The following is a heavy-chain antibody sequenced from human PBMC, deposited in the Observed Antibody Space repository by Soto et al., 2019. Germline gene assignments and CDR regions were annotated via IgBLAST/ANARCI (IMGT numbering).Heavy chain of an antibody. Sequence: EVQLLESGGGLVQPGGSLSPPVEAPGSTISNSFRTGVGQPPGKGLEGVSTIDRNAGTYYADSVKGRFTISRDISKNTLILQMNSLRAEDTAVYYCAKRQSPGHYYFDYWGQGTLVPVSS. D-gene: IGHD1-1*01. V-gene: IGHV3-23*01. CDR3: AKRQSPGHYYFDY. CDR1: GSTISNSF. CDR2: IDRNAGT. J-gene: IGHJ4*02.